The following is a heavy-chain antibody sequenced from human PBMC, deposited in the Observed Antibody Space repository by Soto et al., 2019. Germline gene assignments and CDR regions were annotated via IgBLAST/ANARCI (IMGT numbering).Heavy chain of an antibody. V-gene: IGHV4-59*08. CDR2: IYYSGST. D-gene: IGHD3-3*01. CDR1: GGSISSYY. CDR3: ARHANHGAGLWSGDYKGIGAFDI. Sequence: SETLSLTCTVSGGSISSYYWSWIRQPPGKGLEWIGYIYYSGSTNYNPSLKSRVTISVDTSKNQFSLKLSSVTAADTAVYYCARHANHGAGLWSGDYKGIGAFDIWGQGKMVTFS. J-gene: IGHJ3*02.